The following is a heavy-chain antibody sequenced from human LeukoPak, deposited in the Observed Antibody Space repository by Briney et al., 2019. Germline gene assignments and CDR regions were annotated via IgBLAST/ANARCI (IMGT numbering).Heavy chain of an antibody. CDR3: ATPDPYCSSTSCSFDY. CDR2: IYHSGST. CDR1: GGSISSYY. J-gene: IGHJ4*02. D-gene: IGHD2-2*01. V-gene: IGHV4-59*04. Sequence: SETLSLTCTVSGGSISSYYWSWIRQPPGKGLEWIGSIYHSGSTYYNPSLKSRVTISVDTSKNQFSLKLSSVTAADTAVYYCATPDPYCSSTSCSFDYWGQGTLVTVSS.